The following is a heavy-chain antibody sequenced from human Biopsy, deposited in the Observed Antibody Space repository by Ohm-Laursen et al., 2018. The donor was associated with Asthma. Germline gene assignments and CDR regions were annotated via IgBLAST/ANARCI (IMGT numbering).Heavy chain of an antibody. CDR3: ASYEVVTSILPLDV. J-gene: IGHJ6*02. CDR1: GFTFSRYG. D-gene: IGHD2-21*02. Sequence: SLRLSCIASGFTFSRYGMHWVRQAPGKGLEWVAVISYDGSNKYYGDSVQGRFTISRDNSKNTLYLQMNSLRAEDTAVYYCASYEVVTSILPLDVWGQGTTVTVSS. CDR2: ISYDGSNK. V-gene: IGHV3-30*03.